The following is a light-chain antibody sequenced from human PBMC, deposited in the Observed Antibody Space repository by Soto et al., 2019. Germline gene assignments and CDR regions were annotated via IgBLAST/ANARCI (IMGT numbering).Light chain of an antibody. CDR1: QSVSSY. CDR2: DAS. V-gene: IGKV3-11*01. CDR3: QQRSTWPSLT. Sequence: EIVLTQSPATLSLSPGERATLSCRASQSVSSYLAWYQQKPGQAPRLLIYDASNRATGIPARFSGSGSGTDFPLPISSLEPEDFAVYYCQQRSTWPSLTFGGGTKVEIK. J-gene: IGKJ4*01.